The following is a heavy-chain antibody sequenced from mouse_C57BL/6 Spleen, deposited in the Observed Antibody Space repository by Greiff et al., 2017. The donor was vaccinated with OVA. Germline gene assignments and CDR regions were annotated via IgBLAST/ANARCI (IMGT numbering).Heavy chain of an antibody. J-gene: IGHJ2*01. CDR1: GYTFTSYG. CDR2: IYPRSGNT. CDR3: ARSPLTTVVEPYYFDY. V-gene: IGHV1-81*01. D-gene: IGHD1-1*01. Sequence: QVHVKQSGAELARPGASVKLSCKASGYTFTSYGISWVKQRTGQGLEWIGEIYPRSGNTYYNEKFKGKATLTADKSSSTAYMELRSLTSEDSAVYFCARSPLTTVVEPYYFDYWGQGTTLTVSS.